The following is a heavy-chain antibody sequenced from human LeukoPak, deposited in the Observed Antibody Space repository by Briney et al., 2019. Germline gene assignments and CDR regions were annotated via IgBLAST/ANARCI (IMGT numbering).Heavy chain of an antibody. Sequence: SETLSLTCTVSGGSISSYYWSWIRQPPGKGLEWIGYIYYSGSTNYNPSLKSRVTISVDTSKNQFSLKLSSVTAADTAVYYCARWIVATITSDAFDIWGQGTMVTVSS. J-gene: IGHJ3*02. D-gene: IGHD5-12*01. V-gene: IGHV4-59*08. CDR2: IYYSGST. CDR3: ARWIVATITSDAFDI. CDR1: GGSISSYY.